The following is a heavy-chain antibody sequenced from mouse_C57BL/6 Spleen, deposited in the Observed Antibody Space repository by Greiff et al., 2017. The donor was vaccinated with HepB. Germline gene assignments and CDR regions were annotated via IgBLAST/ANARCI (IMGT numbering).Heavy chain of an antibody. D-gene: IGHD1-1*01. CDR3: ARGATVVAHWYFDV. J-gene: IGHJ1*03. CDR2: IYPRDGST. CDR1: GYTFTDHT. Sequence: VQLQQSDAELVKPGASVKISCKVSGYTFTDHTIHWMKQRPEQGLDWIGYIYPRDGSTKYNETFKGKATLTADKSSSTAYMQLNSLTSEDSAVYFWARGATVVAHWYFDVWGTGTTVTVAS. V-gene: IGHV1-78*01.